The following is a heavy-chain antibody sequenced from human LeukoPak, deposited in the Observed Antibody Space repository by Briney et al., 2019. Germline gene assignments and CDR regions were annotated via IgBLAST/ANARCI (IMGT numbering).Heavy chain of an antibody. D-gene: IGHD3-10*01. CDR1: GFTFSSYG. V-gene: IGHV3-30*02. J-gene: IGHJ4*02. CDR2: IRYDGSNK. CDR3: AKDSARGSGSYPSQYYFDY. Sequence: GGSLRLSCAASGFTFSSYGMHWVRQAPGKGLEWVAFIRYDGSNKYYADSVKGRFTISRDNSKNTLYLQMNSLRAEDTAVYYCAKDSARGSGSYPSQYYFDYWGQGTLVTVSS.